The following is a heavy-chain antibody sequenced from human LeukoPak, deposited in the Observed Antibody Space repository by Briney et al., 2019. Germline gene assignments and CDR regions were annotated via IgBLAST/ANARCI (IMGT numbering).Heavy chain of an antibody. CDR1: GGTFSSYA. Sequence: ASVKVSCKASGGTFSSYAISWVRQAPGQGLEWMGGIIPIFGTANYAQKFQGRVTITADKSTSTAYMELSSLRSEDTAVYYCARDSHRYCSGGSCYSGDYWGQGTLVTVSS. CDR2: IIPIFGTA. J-gene: IGHJ4*02. CDR3: ARDSHRYCSGGSCYSGDY. V-gene: IGHV1-69*06. D-gene: IGHD2-15*01.